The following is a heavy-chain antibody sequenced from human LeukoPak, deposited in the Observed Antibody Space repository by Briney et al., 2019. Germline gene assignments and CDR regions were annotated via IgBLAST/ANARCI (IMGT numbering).Heavy chain of an antibody. J-gene: IGHJ4*02. Sequence: PGGSLRLSCAAPGSTLSSYEINWVRQAPGKGLEWVSYISSSGTTIYYADSVKGRFTISRDNAKNSLYLQMNSLRAEDTAVYYCVGRFLEWSDDWGQGTLVTVSS. CDR3: VGRFLEWSDD. D-gene: IGHD3-3*01. V-gene: IGHV3-48*03. CDR1: GSTLSSYE. CDR2: ISSSGTTI.